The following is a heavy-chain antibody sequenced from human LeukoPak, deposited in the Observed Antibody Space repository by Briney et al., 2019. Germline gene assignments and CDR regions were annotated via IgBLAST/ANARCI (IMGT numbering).Heavy chain of an antibody. J-gene: IGHJ4*02. D-gene: IGHD3-10*01. CDR3: ARDYSGAGDYYFDY. CDR1: GFTFSSYS. Sequence: GGSLRLSCAASGFTFSSYSMNWVRQAPGKGLEWVSSISSSSSYIYYADSVKGRFTISRDNAKNSLYLQMNSPRAEDTAVYYCARDYSGAGDYYFDYWGQGTLVTVSS. V-gene: IGHV3-21*01. CDR2: ISSSSSYI.